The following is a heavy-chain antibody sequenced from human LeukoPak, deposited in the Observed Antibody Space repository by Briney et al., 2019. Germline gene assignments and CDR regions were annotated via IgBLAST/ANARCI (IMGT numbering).Heavy chain of an antibody. CDR2: IYSGGST. D-gene: IGHD5-24*01. CDR1: GFTVSSNY. CDR3: ARGHVEMATMLPPRFDY. Sequence: GGSLRLSCAASGFTVSSNYMSWVRQAPGKGLEWVSVIYSGGSTYYADSVKGRFTISRDNSKNTLYLQMNSLRAEDTAVYYCARGHVEMATMLPPRFDYWGQGTLVTVSS. V-gene: IGHV3-53*01. J-gene: IGHJ4*02.